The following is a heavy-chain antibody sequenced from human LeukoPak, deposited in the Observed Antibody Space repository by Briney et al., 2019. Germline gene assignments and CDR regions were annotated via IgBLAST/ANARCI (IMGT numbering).Heavy chain of an antibody. CDR1: GGSFSGYY. Sequence: PSETLSLTCAVYGGSFSGYYWSWIRQPPGKGLEWIGEINHSGSTNYNPSLKSRVIISVDTSKNQFSLKLSSVTAADTAVYYCARNPGGWFDPWGQGTLVTVSS. CDR2: INHSGST. V-gene: IGHV4-34*01. CDR3: ARNPGGWFDP. J-gene: IGHJ5*02. D-gene: IGHD1-14*01.